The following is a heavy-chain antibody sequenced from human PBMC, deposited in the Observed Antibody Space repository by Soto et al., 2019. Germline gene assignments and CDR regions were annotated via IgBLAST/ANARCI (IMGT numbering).Heavy chain of an antibody. CDR3: ARKGDYYYYGMDV. CDR1: GFTFSSYA. CDR2: ISGSGGST. Sequence: PGGSLRLSCAASGFTFSSYAMSWVRQAPGKGLEWVSAISGSGGSTYYADSVKGRFTISRDNSKNTLYLQMNGLRAEDTAVYYCARKGDYYYYGMDVWGQGTTVTVSS. J-gene: IGHJ6*02. D-gene: IGHD3-16*01. V-gene: IGHV3-23*01.